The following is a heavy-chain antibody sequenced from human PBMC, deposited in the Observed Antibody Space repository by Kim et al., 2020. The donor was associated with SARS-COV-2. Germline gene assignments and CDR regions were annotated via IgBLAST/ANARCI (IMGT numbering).Heavy chain of an antibody. CDR3: ARDRDYYDSSGFYY. D-gene: IGHD3-22*01. J-gene: IGHJ4*02. V-gene: IGHV1-69*04. Sequence: AEMFQGRVTITADKSTSTAYMELSSLRSEDTAVYYCARDRDYYDSSGFYYWGQGTLVTVSS.